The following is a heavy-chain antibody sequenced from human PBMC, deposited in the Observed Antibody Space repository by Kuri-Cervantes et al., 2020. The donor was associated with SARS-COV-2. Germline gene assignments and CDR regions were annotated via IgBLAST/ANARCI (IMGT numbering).Heavy chain of an antibody. J-gene: IGHJ6*03. V-gene: IGHV4-61*02. D-gene: IGHD3-3*01. CDR1: GGSISNYSYY. CDR3: ARRGNDFWSGYYSLDYYYMDV. CDR2: IYASGGT. Sequence: SETLSLTCTVSGGSISNYSYYWSWIRQPAGKGLEWIGFIYASGGTSYNASLKSRVTISVDTSKNQFSLKLSSVTAADTAVYYCARRGNDFWSGYYSLDYYYMDVWGKGTTVTVSS.